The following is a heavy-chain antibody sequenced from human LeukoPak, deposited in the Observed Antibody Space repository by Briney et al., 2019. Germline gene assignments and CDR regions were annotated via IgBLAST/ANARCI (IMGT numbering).Heavy chain of an antibody. J-gene: IGHJ4*02. CDR2: IGGGGEST. CDR3: ARGEKSWINGFDL. V-gene: IGHV3-74*01. Sequence: LTGGSLRLSCAASGFTLSSYWMHWVRQAPGKGLEWVSTIGGGGESTYYADSVKGRFTISRDNSKNTVYLQMNSLRAEDTAVYYCARGEKSWINGFDLWGQGTLVTVSS. CDR1: GFTLSSYW. D-gene: IGHD2-8*01.